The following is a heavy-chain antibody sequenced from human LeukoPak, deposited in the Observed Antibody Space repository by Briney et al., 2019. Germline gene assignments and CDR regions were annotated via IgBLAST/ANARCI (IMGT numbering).Heavy chain of an antibody. Sequence: GGSLRLSCAASGSTFSSYEMNWVRQAPGKGLECVSYISSSGSTIYYADSVKGRFTISRDNAKNSLYLQMNSLRAEDTAVYYCATLPSGYDSWFDPWGQGTLVTVSS. V-gene: IGHV3-48*03. CDR2: ISSSGSTI. D-gene: IGHD5-12*01. J-gene: IGHJ5*02. CDR1: GSTFSSYE. CDR3: ATLPSGYDSWFDP.